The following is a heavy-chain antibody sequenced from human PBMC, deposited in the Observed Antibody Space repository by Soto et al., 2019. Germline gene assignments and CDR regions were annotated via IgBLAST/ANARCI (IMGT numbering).Heavy chain of an antibody. Sequence: GSSVKVSCKASGYTFTSYYMHWVRQAPGQGLEWMGIINPSGGSTSYAQKFQGRVTMTRDTSTSTVYMELSSLRSEDTAVYYCASSYYDFWSGPKSLMHYYYYMDVWGKGTTGTGSS. V-gene: IGHV1-46*03. CDR2: INPSGGST. J-gene: IGHJ6*03. D-gene: IGHD3-3*01. CDR1: GYTFTSYY. CDR3: ASSYYDFWSGPKSLMHYYYYMDV.